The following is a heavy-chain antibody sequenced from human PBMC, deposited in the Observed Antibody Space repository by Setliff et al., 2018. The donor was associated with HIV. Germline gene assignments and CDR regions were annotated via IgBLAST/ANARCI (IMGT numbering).Heavy chain of an antibody. CDR2: IYGNGNT. Sequence: SETLSLTCSVSGGSISGHFWSWIRQSPGKGLEWIGYIYGNGNTKYNRFLNSRVTMSVDTSKNQFSLKLSSVTAADTAIYYCARDRSGTSYAGDDAFDIWGQGTMVTVSS. CDR3: ARDRSGTSYAGDDAFDI. D-gene: IGHD3-3*01. V-gene: IGHV4-59*11. J-gene: IGHJ3*02. CDR1: GGSISGHF.